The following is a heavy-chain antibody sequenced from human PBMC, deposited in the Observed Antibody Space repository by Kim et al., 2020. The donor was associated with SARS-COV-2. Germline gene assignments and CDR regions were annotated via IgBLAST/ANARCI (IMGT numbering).Heavy chain of an antibody. Sequence: SETLSLTCTVSGGSIRNEYWSWIRQPPGKGLEWTGYIYDNGSTNYNPSLKSRVTISIDTSKNQFSLKLTSVTAADTAMYYCARGRGYYGSGSLWDWFDPWGQGTLVTVSS. J-gene: IGHJ5*02. CDR3: ARGRGYYGSGSLWDWFDP. V-gene: IGHV4-59*01. CDR2: IYDNGST. D-gene: IGHD3-10*01. CDR1: GGSIRNEY.